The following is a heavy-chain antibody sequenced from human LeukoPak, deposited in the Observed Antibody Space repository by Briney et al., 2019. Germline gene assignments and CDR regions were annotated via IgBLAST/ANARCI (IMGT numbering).Heavy chain of an antibody. Sequence: PSETLSLTCTVSGGSISSYYWSWIRQPPGKGLEWIGYIYYSGSTNYNPSLKSRVTISVDTSKNQFSLTLSSVAAADTAVYYCARRPSGVRAFDYWGQGTLVTVSS. J-gene: IGHJ4*02. CDR1: GGSISSYY. V-gene: IGHV4-59*08. CDR2: IYYSGST. D-gene: IGHD2-8*01. CDR3: ARRPSGVRAFDY.